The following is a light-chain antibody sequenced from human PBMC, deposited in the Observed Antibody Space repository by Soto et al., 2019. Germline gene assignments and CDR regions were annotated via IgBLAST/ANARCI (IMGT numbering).Light chain of an antibody. CDR1: QGLSSW. CDR2: AAS. CDR3: QQANSFPYT. V-gene: IGKV1-12*01. Sequence: DIQMTQSPSSVSASVGDRVTITCRASQGLSSWLAWYQQKPGKAPKLLMYAASRLQSGVPSRFSGSGSGTDFTLTIRSLQPEDFATYYCQQANSFPYTFGQGTKLEIK. J-gene: IGKJ2*01.